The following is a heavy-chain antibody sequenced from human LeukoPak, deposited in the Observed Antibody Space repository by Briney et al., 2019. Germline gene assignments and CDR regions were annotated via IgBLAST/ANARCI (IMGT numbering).Heavy chain of an antibody. J-gene: IGHJ4*02. Sequence: PGGSLRLSCAASGFTFCDYYMSWIRKAPGKGLEWLSYVSGSSNTIYYADSVKGRFTVSRDNANYAVYLEMTNLRAEDTAVYYCASSNIEATIWADYFHSWGQGTLVTVSS. CDR1: GFTFCDYY. D-gene: IGHD5-12*01. CDR3: ASSNIEATIWADYFHS. CDR2: VSGSSNTI. V-gene: IGHV3-11*04.